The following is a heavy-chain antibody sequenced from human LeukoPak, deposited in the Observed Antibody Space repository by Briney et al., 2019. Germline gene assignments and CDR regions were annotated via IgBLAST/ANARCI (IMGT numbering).Heavy chain of an antibody. CDR1: GFTFSSYG. V-gene: IGHV3-33*01. CDR2: IWYDGSNK. Sequence: GGSLRLSCAASGFTFSSYGMHWVRQAPGKGLEWVAVIWYDGSNKYYADSVKGRFTISRDNAKNSLYLQMNSLRAEDTAVYYCARDSRMVRGVLNDYWGQGTLVTVSS. CDR3: ARDSRMVRGVLNDY. D-gene: IGHD3-10*01. J-gene: IGHJ4*02.